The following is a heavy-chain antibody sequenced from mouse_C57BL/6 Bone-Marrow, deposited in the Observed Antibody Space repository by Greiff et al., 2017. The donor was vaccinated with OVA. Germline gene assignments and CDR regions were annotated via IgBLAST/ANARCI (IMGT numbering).Heavy chain of an antibody. CDR3: TIGRAMDY. J-gene: IGHJ4*01. Sequence: VQLQQSGAELVRPGASVKLSCTASGFNIKDDYMHWVKQRPEQGLEWIGWIDPENGDTEYASKFQGKATITADTCSNTAYLQLSSLTSEDTAVYYCTIGRAMDYWGQGTSVTVSS. CDR1: GFNIKDDY. V-gene: IGHV14-4*01. D-gene: IGHD3-3*01. CDR2: IDPENGDT.